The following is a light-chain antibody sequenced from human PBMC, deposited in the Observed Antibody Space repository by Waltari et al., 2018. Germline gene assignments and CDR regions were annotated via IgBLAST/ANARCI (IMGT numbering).Light chain of an antibody. CDR2: DVN. V-gene: IGLV2-8*01. J-gene: IGLJ2*01. CDR3: SSYAGDNILI. Sequence: YKQDPGKAPKLIIYDVNKRPSGVPGRFSGSKSGNTASLIVSGLQADDEAYYYCSSYAGDNILIFGGGTKLTV.